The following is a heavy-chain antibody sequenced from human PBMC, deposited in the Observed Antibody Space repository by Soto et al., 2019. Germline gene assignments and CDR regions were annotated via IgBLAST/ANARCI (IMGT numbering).Heavy chain of an antibody. D-gene: IGHD2-2*01. CDR1: GFSLTTSGVG. CDR3: AHRTITPVTNWFDP. CDR2: IYWNDDK. V-gene: IGHV2-5*01. Sequence: SGPRLVNPTQTLTLTCTFSGFSLTTSGVGVGWIRQPPGKALEWLALIYWNDDKRYSPSLKGRLTITKDTSKNQVVLAMTNMDPVDTATXYCAHRTITPVTNWFDPWGLGTLVTVSS. J-gene: IGHJ5*02.